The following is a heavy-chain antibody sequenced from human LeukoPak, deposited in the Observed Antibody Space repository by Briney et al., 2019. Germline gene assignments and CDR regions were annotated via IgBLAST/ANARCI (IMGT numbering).Heavy chain of an antibody. CDR2: IYYSGST. CDR1: GYPISSGYY. Sequence: SETLSLTCTVSGYPISSGYYWSWIRPPPGKGLEWIGYIYYSGSTNYNPSLKSRVTISVDTSKNQFSLKLSSVTAADTAVYCCAREPSLEYYDSSGYYDYWGQGTLVTVSS. CDR3: AREPSLEYYDSSGYYDY. J-gene: IGHJ4*02. D-gene: IGHD3-22*01. V-gene: IGHV4-61*01.